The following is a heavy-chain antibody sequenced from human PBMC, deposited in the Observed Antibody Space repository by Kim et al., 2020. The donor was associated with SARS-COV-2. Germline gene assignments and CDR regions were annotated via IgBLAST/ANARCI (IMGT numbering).Heavy chain of an antibody. J-gene: IGHJ3*02. D-gene: IGHD6-13*01. CDR1: GYTFTSYY. Sequence: ASVKVSCKASGYTFTSYYMHWVRQAPGQGLEWMGIINSSGGSTSYAQKFQGRVTMTRDTSTSTVYMELSSLRSEDTAVYYCAREGAQMGAAAGSGDAFDIWGQGTMVTVSS. CDR2: INSSGGST. V-gene: IGHV1-46*01. CDR3: AREGAQMGAAAGSGDAFDI.